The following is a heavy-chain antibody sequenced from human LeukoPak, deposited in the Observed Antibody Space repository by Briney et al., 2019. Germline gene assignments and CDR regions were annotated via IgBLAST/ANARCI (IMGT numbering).Heavy chain of an antibody. J-gene: IGHJ4*02. D-gene: IGHD6-19*01. Sequence: GGSLRLSCAVSGFTFSYYYMFWIRQAPGKGLEWVSYISFDGSSIYYADSVKGRFTISRDNAKNSLYLQMNSLRAEDTAVYYCARPSEQWLVRAFDRWGQGTLVTVSS. V-gene: IGHV3-11*01. CDR1: GFTFSYYY. CDR2: ISFDGSSI. CDR3: ARPSEQWLVRAFDR.